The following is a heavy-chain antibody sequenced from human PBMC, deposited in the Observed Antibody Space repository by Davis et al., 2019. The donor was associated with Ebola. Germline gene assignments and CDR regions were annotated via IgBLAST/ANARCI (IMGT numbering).Heavy chain of an antibody. CDR3: VKGGPRDY. Sequence: PGGSLRPSCAAPGSTFSTYVMSWVRQAPGKGLDWVSSVSGGGGSTYYADSVKGRFTISRDNSKNTLDLQMNSLGVEDTAVYYCVKGGPRDYWGQGTLVTVSS. CDR1: GSTFSTYV. J-gene: IGHJ4*02. CDR2: VSGGGGST. D-gene: IGHD3-16*01. V-gene: IGHV3-23*01.